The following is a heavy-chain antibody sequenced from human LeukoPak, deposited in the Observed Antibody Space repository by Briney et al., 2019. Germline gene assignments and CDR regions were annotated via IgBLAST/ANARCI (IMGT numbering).Heavy chain of an antibody. J-gene: IGHJ4*02. V-gene: IGHV3-23*01. D-gene: IGHD3-22*01. CDR1: GFTLSNFC. Sequence: GGSLRLSCAASGFTLSNFCMNWVRQAPGKGVEWVSIITSGVGITYYADSVKGRFTISRDNSRNTLYLQMNSLRAEDTAVYYCAKGDYYDLDYWGQGTLVTVSS. CDR3: AKGDYYDLDY. CDR2: ITSGVGIT.